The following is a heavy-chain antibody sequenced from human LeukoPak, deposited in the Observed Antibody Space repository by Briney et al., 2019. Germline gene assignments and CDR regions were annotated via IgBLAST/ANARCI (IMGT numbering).Heavy chain of an antibody. Sequence: GGSLRLSCAASGFTFSSYSMNWVRQAPGKGLEWVSAISSSSSYIYYADSMKGRFTISRDNSKNTLYLQMNSLRAEDTALYYCAKDRTNNGGYGWGCFDPWGQGTLVTVSS. CDR1: GFTFSSYS. CDR3: AKDRTNNGGYGWGCFDP. V-gene: IGHV3-21*04. CDR2: ISSSSSYI. D-gene: IGHD6-19*01. J-gene: IGHJ5*02.